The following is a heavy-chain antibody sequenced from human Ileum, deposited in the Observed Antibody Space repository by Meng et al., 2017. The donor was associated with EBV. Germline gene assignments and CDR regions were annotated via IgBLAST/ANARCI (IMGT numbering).Heavy chain of an antibody. J-gene: IGHJ4*02. D-gene: IGHD6-13*01. CDR2: ISSTGSTT. CDR3: VYSSSFH. Sequence: QVQLGASGAGLVKPGGSLRLSCAASGFTFSNYYMNWIRQAPGKGLEWVSFISSTGSTTYYADSVKGRFTVSRDNAKNSLFLQMHSLRAEDTAVYYCVYSSSFHWGQGTLVTVSS. V-gene: IGHV3-11*01. CDR1: GFTFSNYY.